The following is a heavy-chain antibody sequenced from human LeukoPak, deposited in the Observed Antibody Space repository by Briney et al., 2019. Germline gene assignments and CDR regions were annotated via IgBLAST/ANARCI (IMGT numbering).Heavy chain of an antibody. CDR2: ISSSGTTI. CDR1: GFTFSSYS. J-gene: IGHJ3*02. CDR3: ARTHGRYQLPVSAFDI. Sequence: PGGSLRLSCAASGFTFSSYSMNWVRQAPGKGLEWVSYISSSGTTIYYADSVKGRFTISRDNAKNSLFLQMNSLRAEDTAVYYCARTHGRYQLPVSAFDIWGPGTMVTVSS. V-gene: IGHV3-48*04. D-gene: IGHD2-2*01.